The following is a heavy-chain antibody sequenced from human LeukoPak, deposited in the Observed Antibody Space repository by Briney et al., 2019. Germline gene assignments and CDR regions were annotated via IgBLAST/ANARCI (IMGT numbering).Heavy chain of an antibody. J-gene: IGHJ4*02. D-gene: IGHD6-19*01. Sequence: GGSLRLSCAASGFTFSSYIMNWVRQAPGKGLEWVSAISGSGGSTYYADSVKGRFTISRDNSKNTLYLQMNSLRAEDTAVYYCAKARKQWLVGGTAFDYWGQGTLVTVSS. V-gene: IGHV3-23*01. CDR1: GFTFSSYI. CDR2: ISGSGGST. CDR3: AKARKQWLVGGTAFDY.